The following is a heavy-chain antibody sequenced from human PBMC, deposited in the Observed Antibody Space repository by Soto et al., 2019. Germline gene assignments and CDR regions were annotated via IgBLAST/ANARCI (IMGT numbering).Heavy chain of an antibody. J-gene: IGHJ4*02. D-gene: IGHD5-12*01. CDR3: ARGGGYDALDY. V-gene: IGHV4-30-2*06. CDR2: LSHLEYT. CDR1: GASISYGGFS. Sequence: QLQLQESGSGLVKTSETLSLTCTVSGASISYGGFSWSWIRQSPGKGLEWIGYLSHLEYTYFHPSFKSRITKSIDRTRIQFSLTLSTVTAADMAVYYCARGGGYDALDYWGQGVLVTVSS.